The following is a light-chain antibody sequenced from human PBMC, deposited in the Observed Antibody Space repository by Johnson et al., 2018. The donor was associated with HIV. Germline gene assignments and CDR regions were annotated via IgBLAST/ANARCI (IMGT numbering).Light chain of an antibody. CDR2: ENN. V-gene: IGLV1-51*02. CDR3: GTWDSSLSFYV. CDR1: SSNIGKNY. J-gene: IGLJ1*01. Sequence: QSVLTQPPSVSAAPGQKVIISCSGSSSNIGKNYVSWYQQVPGTAPKLLIYENNKRPSGIPDRFSGSKSGTSATLGITGLQTGDEADYYCGTWDSSLSFYVFGTGTKVTVL.